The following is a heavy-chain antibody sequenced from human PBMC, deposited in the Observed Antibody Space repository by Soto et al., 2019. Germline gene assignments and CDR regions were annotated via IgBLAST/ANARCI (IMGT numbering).Heavy chain of an antibody. CDR3: ARATIFSAFDM. J-gene: IGHJ3*02. D-gene: IGHD3-3*01. Sequence: GGSLRLSCAASGLTFSGYWMSWVRQAPGRGLEWVANIKQDGSEKNYVESVKARFTISRDIAKNSVYLQMNSLRAEDTAVYYCARATIFSAFDMWGQGTMVTVSS. CDR2: IKQDGSEK. CDR1: GLTFSGYW. V-gene: IGHV3-7*03.